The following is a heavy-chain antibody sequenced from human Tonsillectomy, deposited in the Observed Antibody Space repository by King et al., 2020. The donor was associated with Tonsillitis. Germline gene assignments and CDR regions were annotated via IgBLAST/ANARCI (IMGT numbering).Heavy chain of an antibody. CDR3: ARDRLGEYSSSSPGPDVDY. J-gene: IGHJ4*02. CDR2: INPSGGST. D-gene: IGHD6-13*01. CDR1: GYTFTSYY. Sequence: QLVQSGAEVKKPGASVKVSCKASGYTFTSYYMHWVRQAPGQGLEWMGIINPSGGSTSYAQKFQGRVTMTRDTSTSTVYMELSSLRSEDTAVYYCARDRLGEYSSSSPGPDVDYWGQGTLVTVSS. V-gene: IGHV1-46*01.